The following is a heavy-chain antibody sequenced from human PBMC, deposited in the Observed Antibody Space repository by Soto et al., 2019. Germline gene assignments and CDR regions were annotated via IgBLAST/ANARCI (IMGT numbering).Heavy chain of an antibody. V-gene: IGHV3-13*01. Sequence: GGSLRLSCAASGFTCSSYDMHWVRQAAGKGLEWVSAIGTAGDTYYPGSVRGRFTISRENAKNSLYLQMNSLRAGDTAVYYCARGEVGAAHFDYPGLGTLVTVSS. J-gene: IGHJ4*02. CDR3: ARGEVGAAHFDY. CDR2: IGTAGDT. CDR1: GFTCSSYD. D-gene: IGHD2-15*01.